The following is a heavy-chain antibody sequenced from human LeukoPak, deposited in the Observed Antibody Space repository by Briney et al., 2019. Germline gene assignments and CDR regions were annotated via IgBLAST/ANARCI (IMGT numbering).Heavy chain of an antibody. Sequence: GGSLRLSCAASGFTVSSNYMSWVRQAPGKGLEWVSVIYSGGSTYYADSVKGRFTISRDNSKNTLYLQMNSLRAEDTAVYHCARTRRGSYYQYFDYWGQGTLVTVSS. CDR1: GFTVSSNY. CDR3: ARTRRGSYYQYFDY. CDR2: IYSGGST. V-gene: IGHV3-53*01. J-gene: IGHJ4*02. D-gene: IGHD1-26*01.